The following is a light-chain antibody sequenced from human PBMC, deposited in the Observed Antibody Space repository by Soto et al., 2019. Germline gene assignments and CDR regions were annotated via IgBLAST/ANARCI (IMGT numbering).Light chain of an antibody. CDR2: GAS. CDR1: QSVSRN. J-gene: IGKJ4*01. V-gene: IGKV3-15*01. CDR3: QQYNNWPSLT. Sequence: EIVMTQSPATLSVSPGARATLSCRASQSVSRNLAWYQQKPGQAPRLLIYGASTRATGIPARFSGSGSETEFTLTISSLQSEDFAVYYCQQYNNWPSLTFGGGTKVDIK.